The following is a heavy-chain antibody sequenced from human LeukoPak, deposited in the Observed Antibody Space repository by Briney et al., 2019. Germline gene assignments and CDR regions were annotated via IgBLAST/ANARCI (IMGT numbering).Heavy chain of an antibody. J-gene: IGHJ4*02. V-gene: IGHV4-39*07. CDR1: GGSISSSSYY. D-gene: IGHD3-10*01. CDR2: IYYSGST. Sequence: SETLSLTCAVSGGSISSSSYYWGWIRQPPGKGLEWIGSIYYSGSTYYNPSLKSRVTISVDTSKNQFSLKLSSVTAADTAVYYCARDWLWFGESHFDYWGQGTLVTVSS. CDR3: ARDWLWFGESHFDY.